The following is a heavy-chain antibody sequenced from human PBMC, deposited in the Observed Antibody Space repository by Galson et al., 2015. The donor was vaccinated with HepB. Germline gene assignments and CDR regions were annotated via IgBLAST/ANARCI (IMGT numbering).Heavy chain of an antibody. Sequence: SETLSLTCTVSGGSISSDSYYWGWIRQPPGKELEWIGSTYYTGNTYYNPSLKSRVTISVDTSKNHFSLKVSSVTATDTAVYYCARRAPGHGMDVWGQGTTVTVSS. CDR1: GGSISSDSYY. V-gene: IGHV4-39*02. D-gene: IGHD6-13*01. CDR2: TYYTGNT. J-gene: IGHJ6*02. CDR3: ARRAPGHGMDV.